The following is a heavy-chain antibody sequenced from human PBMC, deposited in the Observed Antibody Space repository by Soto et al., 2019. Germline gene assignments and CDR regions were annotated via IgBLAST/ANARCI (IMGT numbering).Heavy chain of an antibody. CDR2: ISYDGSNK. D-gene: IGHD3-22*01. CDR1: GFTFSSYA. Sequence: GGSLRLSCAASGFTFSSYAMHWVRQAPGKGLEWVAVISYDGSNKYYADSVKGRFTISRDNSKNTLYLQMNSLRAEDTAVYYCAASEDYYDSSGPPIWGQVTMVTVSS. V-gene: IGHV3-30-3*01. CDR3: AASEDYYDSSGPPI. J-gene: IGHJ3*02.